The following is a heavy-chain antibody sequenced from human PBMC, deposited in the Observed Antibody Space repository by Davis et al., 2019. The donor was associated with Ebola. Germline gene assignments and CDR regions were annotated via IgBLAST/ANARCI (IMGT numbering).Heavy chain of an antibody. V-gene: IGHV3-23*01. CDR2: ISGSGTIT. J-gene: IGHJ3*02. D-gene: IGHD4-17*01. CDR3: AKDRYDYGDFYDAFDI. CDR1: GFTFSTYA. Sequence: GGSLRLSCTVSGFTFSTYAMSWVRQAPGKGLEWVSGISGSGTITYYADPVRGRFTTSRDNSKNTVYLQMSSLRAEDTAVYYCAKDRYDYGDFYDAFDIWD.